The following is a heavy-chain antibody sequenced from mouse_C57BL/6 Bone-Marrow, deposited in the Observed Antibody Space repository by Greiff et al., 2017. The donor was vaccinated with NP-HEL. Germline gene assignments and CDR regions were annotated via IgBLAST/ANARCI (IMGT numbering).Heavy chain of an antibody. V-gene: IGHV1-64*01. CDR1: GYTFTSYW. D-gene: IGHD2-12*01. Sequence: VQLQQPGAELVKPGASVTLSCKASGYTFTSYWMHWVKQRPGQGLEWIGMIHPNSGSTNYNEKFKSKATLTVDKSSSPAYMQLSSLTSEASAVYYCASLVWDYWGQGTSVTVTS. J-gene: IGHJ4*01. CDR2: IHPNSGST. CDR3: ASLVWDY.